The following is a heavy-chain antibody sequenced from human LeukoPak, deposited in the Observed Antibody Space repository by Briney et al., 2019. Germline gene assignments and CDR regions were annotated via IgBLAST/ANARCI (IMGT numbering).Heavy chain of an antibody. Sequence: PGGSLRLSCAASGFTVSSNYMSWVRQAPGKGLEWVSVIYSGGSTYYADSVKGRLTISRDNSKNTLYLQMNSLTAEGTAVYYCARVPFFWELPSPRYIWGQGTMVTVSS. D-gene: IGHD3-10*01. CDR1: GFTVSSNY. J-gene: IGHJ3*02. V-gene: IGHV3-66*01. CDR3: ARVPFFWELPSPRYI. CDR2: IYSGGST.